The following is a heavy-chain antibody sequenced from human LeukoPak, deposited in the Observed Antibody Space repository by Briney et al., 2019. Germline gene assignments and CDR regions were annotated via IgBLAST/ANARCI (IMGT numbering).Heavy chain of an antibody. CDR3: ARHNLVGAIGY. D-gene: IGHD1-26*01. CDR1: GGSISSSSYY. J-gene: IGHJ4*02. Sequence: SETLSLTCTVSGGSISSSSYYWGWIRQPPGMGLEWIGSIYYSGSTYYNPSLKSRVTISVDTSKNQFSLKLSSVTAADTAVYYCARHNLVGAIGYWGQGTLVTVSS. CDR2: IYYSGST. V-gene: IGHV4-39*01.